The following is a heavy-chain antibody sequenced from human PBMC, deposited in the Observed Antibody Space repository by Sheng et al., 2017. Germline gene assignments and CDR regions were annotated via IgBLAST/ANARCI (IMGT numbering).Heavy chain of an antibody. CDR2: MNPNSGNT. J-gene: IGHJ4*02. V-gene: IGHV1-8*03. Sequence: QVQLVQSGTEVKKPGASVKVSCKASGYTFTSYDINWVRQATGQGLEWMGWMNPNSGNTGYAQKFQGRVTITRNTSISTAYMELSSLRSEDTAVYYCARGIYDSSGYYSWSGLSVDYWGQGTLVTVSS. D-gene: IGHD3-22*01. CDR1: GYTFTSYD. CDR3: ARGIYDSSGYYSWSGLSVDY.